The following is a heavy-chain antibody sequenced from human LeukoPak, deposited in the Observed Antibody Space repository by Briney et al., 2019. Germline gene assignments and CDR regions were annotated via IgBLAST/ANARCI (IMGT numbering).Heavy chain of an antibody. CDR2: IYYSGST. CDR3: ARQVGSSSLDV. D-gene: IGHD6-13*01. V-gene: IGHV4-59*08. Sequence: SETLSLTCTVSGGSLSSYYWSWIRQPPGKGLEWIGYIYYSGSTNYTPSLKSRVTISVDTSKNQFSLKLSSVTAADTAVYYCARQVGSSSLDVWGQGTTVTVSS. CDR1: GGSLSSYY. J-gene: IGHJ6*02.